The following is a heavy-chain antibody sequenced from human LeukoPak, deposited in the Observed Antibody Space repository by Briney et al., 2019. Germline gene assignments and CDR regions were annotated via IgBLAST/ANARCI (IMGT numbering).Heavy chain of an antibody. V-gene: IGHV3-7*01. D-gene: IGHD2-15*01. CDR3: ARDPGWSSFDI. Sequence: GGSLRLSCVASGFPFSSYWMSWFRQAPGKGLEFVANMKEDGSVKNYVDSVKGRFTISRDNAENSVYLQMSSLRAEDTALYYCARDPGWSSFDIWGQGAMVTV. CDR1: GFPFSSYW. J-gene: IGHJ3*02. CDR2: MKEDGSVK.